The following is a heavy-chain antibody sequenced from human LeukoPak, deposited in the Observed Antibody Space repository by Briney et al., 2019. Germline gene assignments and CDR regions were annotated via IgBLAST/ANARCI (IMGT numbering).Heavy chain of an antibody. CDR1: GGSIISGGYY. CDR3: ARAPPIIAVAGSAFDI. CDR2: IDYSGST. Sequence: PSETLSLTCTVSGGSIISGGYYWSWIRQHPGKGLEWIGYIDYSGSTYYSPSLKSRAIISVDTSKTQFSLKLSSLTAADTAVYYCARAPPIIAVAGSAFDIWGQGTVVTVSS. D-gene: IGHD6-19*01. J-gene: IGHJ3*02. V-gene: IGHV4-31*03.